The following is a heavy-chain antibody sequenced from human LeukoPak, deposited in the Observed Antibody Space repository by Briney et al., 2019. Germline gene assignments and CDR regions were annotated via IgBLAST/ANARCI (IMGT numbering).Heavy chain of an antibody. Sequence: PSETLSLTCAVSGGSISSSNWWSWVRQPPGKGLEWIGEIYHSGSTNYSPSLKSRVTISVDKSKNQFSLKLSSVTAADTAVYYCAREVVAAAGTVDYWGQGTLVTVSS. J-gene: IGHJ4*02. D-gene: IGHD6-13*01. CDR3: AREVVAAAGTVDY. CDR1: GGSISSSNW. CDR2: IYHSGST. V-gene: IGHV4-4*02.